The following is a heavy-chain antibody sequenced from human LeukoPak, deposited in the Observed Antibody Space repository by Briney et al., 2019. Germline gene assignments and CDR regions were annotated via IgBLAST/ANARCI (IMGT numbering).Heavy chain of an antibody. CDR1: GFTFSNYA. D-gene: IGHD1-1*01. Sequence: GGSLRPSCAASGFTFSNYAMTWVRQAPGKVLEWASTISGSGDTTDYADTVKGRHTTSRDNSKYTPYPQTTSLRAKYTSLYYCAKVVKVGTSHFDYWSQGTMVTVSS. CDR2: ISGSGDTT. CDR3: AKVVKVGTSHFDY. V-gene: IGHV3-23*01. J-gene: IGHJ4*02.